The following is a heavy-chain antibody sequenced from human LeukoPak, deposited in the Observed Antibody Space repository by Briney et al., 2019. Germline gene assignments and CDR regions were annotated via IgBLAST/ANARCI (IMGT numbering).Heavy chain of an antibody. V-gene: IGHV3-11*06. CDR1: GFTFSDYY. CDR3: ARDPTYDSSGYYHYYYGMDV. D-gene: IGHD3-22*01. CDR2: ISSSSSYT. J-gene: IGHJ6*02. Sequence: GGSLRLSCEASGFTFSDYYMSWIRQAPGKGLEWVSYISSSSSYTNYADSVKGRFTISRDNAKNSLYLQMNSLRDEDTAVYHCARDPTYDSSGYYHYYYGMDVWGQGTTVTVSS.